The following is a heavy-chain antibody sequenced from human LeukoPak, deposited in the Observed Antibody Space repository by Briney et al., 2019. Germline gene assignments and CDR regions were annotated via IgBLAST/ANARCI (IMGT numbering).Heavy chain of an antibody. CDR1: GFTFSNSA. CDR2: ISGSGATT. CDR3: ARDLLGWELHYFDY. D-gene: IGHD1-26*01. J-gene: IGHJ4*02. Sequence: HPGGSLRLSCGASGFTFSNSAISWVRQAPGKGLEWVSCISGSGATTYYADSVKGRFTISRDNAKNSLYLQMNSLRAEDTAVYYCARDLLGWELHYFDYWGQGTLVTVSS. V-gene: IGHV3-23*01.